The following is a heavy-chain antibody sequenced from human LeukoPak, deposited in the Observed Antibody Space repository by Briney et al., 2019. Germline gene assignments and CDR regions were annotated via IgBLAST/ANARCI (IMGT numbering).Heavy chain of an antibody. V-gene: IGHV1-8*01. CDR3: ARGTYYDSSGYYPNFDY. CDR1: GYTFTSYD. D-gene: IGHD3-22*01. Sequence: GASVKVSCKASGYTFTSYDINWVRQATGQGLEWMGWMNPNSGNTGYAQKFQGRVTMTRNTSISTAYMELSSLRSDDTAVYYCARGTYYDSSGYYPNFDYWGQGTLVTVSS. CDR2: MNPNSGNT. J-gene: IGHJ4*02.